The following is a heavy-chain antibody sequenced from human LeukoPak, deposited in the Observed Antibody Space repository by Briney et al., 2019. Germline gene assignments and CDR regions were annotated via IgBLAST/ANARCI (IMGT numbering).Heavy chain of an antibody. CDR2: IYTSGST. J-gene: IGHJ5*02. D-gene: IGHD3-3*02. CDR1: GGSISSYY. Sequence: SETLSLTCTVSGGSISSYYWSWIRQPAGKGLEWIGRIYTSGSTNYNPSLKSRVTMSVDTSKNQFSLKLSSVTAADTAVYYRAREYHFWSGYHYNWFDPWGQGTLVTVSS. V-gene: IGHV4-4*07. CDR3: AREYHFWSGYHYNWFDP.